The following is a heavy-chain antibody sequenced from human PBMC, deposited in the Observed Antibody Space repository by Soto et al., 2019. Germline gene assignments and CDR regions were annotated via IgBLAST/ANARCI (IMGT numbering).Heavy chain of an antibody. CDR1: GGSVSSGSYY. Sequence: PSETLSLTCTVSGGSVSSGSYYWSWIRQPPGKGLEWIGYIYYSGSTNYNPSLKSRVTISVDTSKNQFSLKLSSVTAADTAVYYCASDHYDILTGYSTALDYWGHGTLVTVSS. D-gene: IGHD3-9*01. J-gene: IGHJ4*01. V-gene: IGHV4-61*01. CDR2: IYYSGST. CDR3: ASDHYDILTGYSTALDY.